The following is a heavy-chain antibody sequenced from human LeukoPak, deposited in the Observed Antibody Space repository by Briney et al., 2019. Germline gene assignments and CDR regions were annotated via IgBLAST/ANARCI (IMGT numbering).Heavy chain of an antibody. V-gene: IGHV3-23*01. J-gene: IGHJ4*02. D-gene: IGHD3-10*01. CDR1: GFTFNKYA. CDR3: AKGSAQYYFDS. CDR2: IIESGEIT. Sequence: GGSLRLSCAASGFTFNKYAMYWVRQAPGKGLEWVSAIIESGEITYYTDSVKGRFTISRDNSKNTLYLQMNSLRAEDTAFYYCAKGSAQYYFDSWGQGTLVTVSS.